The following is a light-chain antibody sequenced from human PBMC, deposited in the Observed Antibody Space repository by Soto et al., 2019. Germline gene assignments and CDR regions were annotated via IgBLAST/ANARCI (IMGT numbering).Light chain of an antibody. Sequence: EIVLTQSPGTLSLSPGERATLSCRASQSVRSTSLAWYQQKPGQAPRLLIYGASSRATGIPDRFSGGGSGTEFTLTISSLKTDDFATYYCQHYNSYSEAFGQGTKVDIK. CDR2: GAS. J-gene: IGKJ1*01. V-gene: IGKV3-20*01. CDR3: QHYNSYSEA. CDR1: QSVRSTS.